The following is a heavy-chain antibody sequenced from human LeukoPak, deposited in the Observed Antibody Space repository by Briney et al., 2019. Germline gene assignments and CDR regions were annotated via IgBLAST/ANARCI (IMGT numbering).Heavy chain of an antibody. J-gene: IGHJ4*02. V-gene: IGHV5-51*01. CDR2: VYPDDSRT. CDR1: GYHFPKSW. CDR3: ARPDYFASHD. Sequence: GESLKISCKASGYHFPKSWIGWVRPMPGKGLEWMAIVYPDDSRTKYSPSFQGQVTISAAKSINTAYLQWSSLRASDTAMYYCARPDYFASHDWGQGTLVTVSS. D-gene: IGHD2/OR15-2a*01.